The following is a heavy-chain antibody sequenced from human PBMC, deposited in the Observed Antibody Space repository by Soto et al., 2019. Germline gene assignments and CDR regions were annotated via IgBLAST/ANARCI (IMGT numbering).Heavy chain of an antibody. D-gene: IGHD2-2*02. CDR2: IYPGDSDT. J-gene: IGHJ6*02. Sequence: AGASLKISCKGSGYSFTSYWIGWVRQMPGKGLEWMGIIYPGDSDTRYSPSFQGQVTISADKSISTAYLQWSSLKASDTAMYYCARHPARGYCSSTSCYTRWGGYYGMDVWGQGTTVTVSS. CDR1: GYSFTSYW. V-gene: IGHV5-51*01. CDR3: ARHPARGYCSSTSCYTRWGGYYGMDV.